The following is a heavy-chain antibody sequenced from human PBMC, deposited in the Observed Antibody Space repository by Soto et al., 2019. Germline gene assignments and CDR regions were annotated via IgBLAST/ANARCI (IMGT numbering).Heavy chain of an antibody. Sequence: GGSLRLSCAASGFTFSSYGMHWVRQAPGKGLEWVAVISYDGSNKYYADSVKGRFTISRDNSKNTLYLQMNSLRAEDTAVYYCARDHEYIILNWFDPWGQGTLVTVSS. V-gene: IGHV3-30*03. D-gene: IGHD6-6*01. J-gene: IGHJ5*02. CDR3: ARDHEYIILNWFDP. CDR2: ISYDGSNK. CDR1: GFTFSSYG.